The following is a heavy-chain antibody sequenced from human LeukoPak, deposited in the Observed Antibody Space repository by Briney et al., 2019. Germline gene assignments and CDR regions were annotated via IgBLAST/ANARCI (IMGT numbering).Heavy chain of an antibody. CDR3: AIPYSSSWYVYFQH. D-gene: IGHD6-13*01. Sequence: ASVKVSCKSSGYTFTGYYMHWVRQAPGQGLEWMGWINPNSGGTNYAQKFQGRVTMTRDTSISTAYMELSRLRSDDTAVYYCAIPYSSSWYVYFQHWGQGTLVTVSS. V-gene: IGHV1-2*02. CDR2: INPNSGGT. J-gene: IGHJ1*01. CDR1: GYTFTGYY.